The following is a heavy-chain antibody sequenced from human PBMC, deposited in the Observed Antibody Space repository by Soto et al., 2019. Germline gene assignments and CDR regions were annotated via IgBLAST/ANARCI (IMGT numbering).Heavy chain of an antibody. CDR1: GFNFRSYG. D-gene: IGHD5-18*01. J-gene: IGHJ4*01. CDR3: AKERMGRGDRYTAMVRGPRFDY. Sequence: PGGSLRLSCAASGFNFRSYGMSWVRQAPGKGLEWVAVISDDGTNKDYADSVKGRFTISRDNSKNTLYLRMNSLRAEDTAVYYCAKERMGRGDRYTAMVRGPRFDYWGQEPWSPSPQ. CDR2: ISDDGTNK. V-gene: IGHV3-30*18.